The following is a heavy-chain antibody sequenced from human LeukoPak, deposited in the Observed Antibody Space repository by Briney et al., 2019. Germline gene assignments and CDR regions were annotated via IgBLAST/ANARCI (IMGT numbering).Heavy chain of an antibody. CDR2: IYYSGST. CDR3: ARVGAYLSILTGYWYYFDY. V-gene: IGHV4-39*07. J-gene: IGHJ4*02. Sequence: PSETLSLTCTVSGGSISSSSYYWGWIRQPPGKGLEWIGSIYYSGSTYYNPSLKSRVTISVDTSKNQSSLKLSSVTTADTAVYYCARVGAYLSILTGYWYYFDYWGQGTLVTVSS. CDR1: GGSISSSSYY. D-gene: IGHD3-9*01.